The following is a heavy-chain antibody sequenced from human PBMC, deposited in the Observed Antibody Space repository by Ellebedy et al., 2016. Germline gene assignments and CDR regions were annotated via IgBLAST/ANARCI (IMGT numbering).Heavy chain of an antibody. V-gene: IGHV1-8*01. D-gene: IGHD3-10*01. CDR1: GYPFTNYD. CDR2: MNPNSGNT. J-gene: IGHJ4*02. Sequence: ASVKVSCXASGYPFTNYDISWVRQAPGQGLEWMGWMNPNSGNTDYAQNFQGRVTMTRDTSIRTAYMELSSLRSDDTAVYYCARGSDYYGSGSHYYWGQGTLVTVSS. CDR3: ARGSDYYGSGSHYY.